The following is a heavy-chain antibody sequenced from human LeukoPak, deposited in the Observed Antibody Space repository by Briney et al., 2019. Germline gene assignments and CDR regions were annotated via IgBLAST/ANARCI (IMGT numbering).Heavy chain of an antibody. Sequence: GASVKVSCKASGGTFSSYTISWVRQAPGQGLEWMGRIIPILGIANYAQKFQGRVTITADKSTSTAYMELSSLRSEDTAVYYCARGERYSSGWPGYWGQGTLVTVSS. CDR1: GGTFSSYT. CDR2: IIPILGIA. CDR3: ARGERYSSGWPGY. D-gene: IGHD6-19*01. J-gene: IGHJ4*02. V-gene: IGHV1-69*02.